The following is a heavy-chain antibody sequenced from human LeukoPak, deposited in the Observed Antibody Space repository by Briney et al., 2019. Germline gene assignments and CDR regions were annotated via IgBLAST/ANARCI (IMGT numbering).Heavy chain of an antibody. Sequence: GGSQTLFCSPWVLILCRFAERCLRRARGGGGEGGSSLSDSGGNTYYAASVKGRFTISRDNSKNTLYLQMNSLKAEDTAVYYCAKESTIAFYCGYCTDVWGQGTLVTVSS. V-gene: IGHV3-23*01. CDR3: AKESTIAFYCGYCTDV. CDR1: VLILCRFA. D-gene: IGHD5-18*01. CDR2: LSDSGGNT. J-gene: IGHJ4*02.